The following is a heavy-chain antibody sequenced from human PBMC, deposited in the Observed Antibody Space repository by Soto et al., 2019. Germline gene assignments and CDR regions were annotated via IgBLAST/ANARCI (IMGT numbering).Heavy chain of an antibody. Sequence: QITLKESGPTLVRPPQTLTLTCTFSGFSLTSGVGVGWIRQPPGKALEWLALIYWDDDKRYSPSLMNRLTITKDTSKNQVVLTMTNVGPVDTATYFCAHIDPEIVTVGGHGGFDYWGQGTLVTVSS. D-gene: IGHD5-12*01. CDR3: AHIDPEIVTVGGHGGFDY. V-gene: IGHV2-5*02. J-gene: IGHJ4*02. CDR2: IYWDDDK. CDR1: GFSLTSGVG.